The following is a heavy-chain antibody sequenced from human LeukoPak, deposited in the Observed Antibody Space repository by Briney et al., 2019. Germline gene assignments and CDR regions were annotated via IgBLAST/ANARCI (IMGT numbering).Heavy chain of an antibody. CDR1: GFTFSSYW. Sequence: QAGGSLRLSCAASGFTFSSYWMSWVRQAPGKGLEWVANIKQDGSEKYYVDSVKGRFTISRDNAKNSLYLQMNSLRAEDTAVYYCARDDDYGDYYFDYWGQATLVTFSS. CDR2: IKQDGSEK. D-gene: IGHD4-17*01. V-gene: IGHV3-7*03. J-gene: IGHJ4*02. CDR3: ARDDDYGDYYFDY.